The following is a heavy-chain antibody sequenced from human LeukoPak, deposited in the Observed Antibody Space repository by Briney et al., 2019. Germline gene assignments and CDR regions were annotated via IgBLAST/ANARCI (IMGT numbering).Heavy chain of an antibody. Sequence: GGSLRLSCAASGFTFSSYAMSWARQAPGKGLEWVSGISSSGSGGNTYYADFVKGRFTISRDSSKNTLFLQMNTLRAEDTAIYYCAKDRTVGASYWCFDLWGRGTLVTVSS. V-gene: IGHV3-23*01. CDR3: AKDRTVGASYWCFDL. CDR2: ISSSGSGGNT. J-gene: IGHJ2*01. CDR1: GFTFSSYA. D-gene: IGHD1-26*01.